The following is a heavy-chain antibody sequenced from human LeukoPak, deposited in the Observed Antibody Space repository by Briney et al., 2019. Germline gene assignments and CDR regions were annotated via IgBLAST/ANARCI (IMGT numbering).Heavy chain of an antibody. J-gene: IGHJ6*02. CDR1: GFTFSSYW. V-gene: IGHV3-7*05. Sequence: PRESLRLSCVTSGFTFSSYWMTWVRQAPGKGLEWVANINQDGHEKNYVDSVKGRFTISRDNPKNSLYLQMNSLRAEDTAVYFCVRDMDVWAQGTTVT. CDR2: INQDGHEK. CDR3: VRDMDV.